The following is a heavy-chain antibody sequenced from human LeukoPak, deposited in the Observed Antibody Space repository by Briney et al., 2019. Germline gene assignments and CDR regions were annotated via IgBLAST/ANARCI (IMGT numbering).Heavy chain of an antibody. Sequence: SETLSLTCTVSGGSISSSSYYWGWIRQPPGKGLEWIGSIYYSGSTYYNPSLKSRVTISVDTSKNQFSLKLSSVTAADTAVYYCARDYGGNSYYYYYYMDVWGKGTTVTVSS. CDR2: IYYSGST. V-gene: IGHV4-39*07. CDR3: ARDYGGNSYYYYYYMDV. J-gene: IGHJ6*03. D-gene: IGHD4-23*01. CDR1: GGSISSSSYY.